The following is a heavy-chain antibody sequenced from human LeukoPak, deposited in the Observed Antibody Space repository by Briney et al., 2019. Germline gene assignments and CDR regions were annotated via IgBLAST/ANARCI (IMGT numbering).Heavy chain of an antibody. CDR1: GFTFSSYW. CDR2: IKQDGSEK. J-gene: IGHJ1*01. Sequence: PGGSLRLSCVASGFTFSSYWMSRVRQAPGKGLEWVANIKQDGSEKYYVDSVKGRFTISRDNAKNSLYLQMNSLRAEDTAVYYCARDKIVGPSDFQHWGQGTLVTVSS. CDR3: ARDKIVGPSDFQH. D-gene: IGHD1-26*01. V-gene: IGHV3-7*01.